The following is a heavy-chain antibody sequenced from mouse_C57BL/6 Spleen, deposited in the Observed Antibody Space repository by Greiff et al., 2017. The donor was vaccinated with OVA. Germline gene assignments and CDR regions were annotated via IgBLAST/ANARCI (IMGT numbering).Heavy chain of an antibody. V-gene: IGHV1-54*01. Sequence: QVQLQQSGAELVRPGTSVKVSCKASGYAFTNYLIEWVKQRPGQGLEWIGVINPGSGGTNYNEKFKGKATLTADKSSSTAYMQLSILTSEDSAVYFGARYWGTAQAPFAYWGQGTLVTVSA. CDR2: INPGSGGT. D-gene: IGHD3-2*02. CDR1: GYAFTNYL. J-gene: IGHJ3*01. CDR3: ARYWGTAQAPFAY.